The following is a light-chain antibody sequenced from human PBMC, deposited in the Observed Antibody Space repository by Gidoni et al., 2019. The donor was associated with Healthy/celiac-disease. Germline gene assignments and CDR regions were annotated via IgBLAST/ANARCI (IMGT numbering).Light chain of an antibody. CDR3: AAWDDSLNGWV. Sequence: QSVLTPPPSASVPPGPRVTIPCSGSSSNIGSNTVNWDQQLPGTAPKLLIYSNNQRPSGVPDRCSGSKSGTSASLAISGLQSEDEADYYWAAWDDSLNGWVFGGGTKLTVL. CDR1: SSNIGSNT. J-gene: IGLJ3*02. CDR2: SNN. V-gene: IGLV1-44*01.